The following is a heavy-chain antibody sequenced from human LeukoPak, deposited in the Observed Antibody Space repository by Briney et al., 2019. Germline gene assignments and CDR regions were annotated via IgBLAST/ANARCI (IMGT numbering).Heavy chain of an antibody. CDR1: GYSISSGYY. CDR3: ASSVTKPTVRAFDI. J-gene: IGHJ3*02. D-gene: IGHD4-11*01. V-gene: IGHV4-38-2*01. CDR2: IYHSGST. Sequence: SETLSLTSAVSGYSISSGYYWGWIRQPPGRGLEWIGSIYHSGSTYYNPSLKSRVTIAVDTSKNQFSLKLSSVTAASTAVYYCASSVTKPTVRAFDIWGQGTMITVSS.